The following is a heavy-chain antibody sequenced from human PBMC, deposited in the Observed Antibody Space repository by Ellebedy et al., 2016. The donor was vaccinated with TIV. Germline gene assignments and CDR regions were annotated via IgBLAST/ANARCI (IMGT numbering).Heavy chain of an antibody. Sequence: SGPTLVKPTQTLTLTCTFSGFSLSTSGVGVGWIRQPPGKALEWLALIYWDDDKRYSPSLKSRLTITKDTSKNQVVLTMTNMDPVDTATYYCAHSPGYNWNDLGWFDPWGQGTLVTVSS. CDR3: AHSPGYNWNDLGWFDP. D-gene: IGHD1-1*01. CDR2: IYWDDDK. J-gene: IGHJ5*02. V-gene: IGHV2-5*02. CDR1: GFSLSTSGVG.